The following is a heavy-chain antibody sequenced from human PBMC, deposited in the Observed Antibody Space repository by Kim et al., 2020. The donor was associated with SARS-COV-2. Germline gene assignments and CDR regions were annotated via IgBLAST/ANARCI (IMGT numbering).Heavy chain of an antibody. V-gene: IGHV3-23*01. CDR2: ISGSGGST. CDR1: GFTFSSYA. Sequence: GGSLRLSCAASGFTFSSYAMSWVRQAPGKGLEWVSAISGSGGSTYYADSVKGRFTISRDNSKNTLYLQMNSLRAEDTVVYYCAKAADDYGDYGSDYWGQGTLVTVSS. CDR3: AKAADDYGDYGSDY. J-gene: IGHJ4*02. D-gene: IGHD4-17*01.